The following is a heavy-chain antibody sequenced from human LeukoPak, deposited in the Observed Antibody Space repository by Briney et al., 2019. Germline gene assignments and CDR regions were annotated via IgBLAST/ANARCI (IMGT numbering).Heavy chain of an antibody. CDR2: INHSGST. CDR1: GGSFSGYY. J-gene: IGHJ4*02. Sequence: KPSETLSLTCAVYGGSFSGYYWSWIRQPPGKGLEWIGEINHSGSTNYNPSLKSRVTISVDTSKNQFSLKLTSVTAADTALYFCARGRKYTSGYRVTELGSGYSDYWGQGTLVTVSS. V-gene: IGHV4-34*01. CDR3: ARGRKYTSGYRVTELGSGYSDY. D-gene: IGHD5-18*01.